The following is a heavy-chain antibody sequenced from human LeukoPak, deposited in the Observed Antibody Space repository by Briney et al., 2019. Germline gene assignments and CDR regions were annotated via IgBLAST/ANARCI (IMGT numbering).Heavy chain of an antibody. CDR1: GGSISSYY. J-gene: IGHJ4*02. V-gene: IGHV4-4*07. CDR3: ARVNSSGSFHDY. CDR2: MSTSGST. D-gene: IGHD3-22*01. Sequence: SETLSLTCTISGGSISSYYWSWIRQPAGKGLEWIGRMSTSGSTNSNPSLTSRVTMSVDKSKNQFSLNLNSVTAADTAVYFCARVNSSGSFHDYWGQGARVTVSS.